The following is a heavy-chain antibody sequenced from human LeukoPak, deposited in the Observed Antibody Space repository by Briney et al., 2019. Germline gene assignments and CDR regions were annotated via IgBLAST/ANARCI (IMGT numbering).Heavy chain of an antibody. D-gene: IGHD5-12*01. CDR2: TYYRSEWRN. V-gene: IGHV6-1*01. CDR3: ARDSGSGDDFLDS. J-gene: IGHJ1*01. CDR1: GDSVSSNSAA. Sequence: SQTLSLTCAISGDSVSSNSAAWNWIRQSPSRGLEWLGRTYYRSEWRNDYAIFVKGRITINADTSKNQFSLQPAFVTPEDTAVYYCARDSGSGDDFLDSWGQGTLVTVSS.